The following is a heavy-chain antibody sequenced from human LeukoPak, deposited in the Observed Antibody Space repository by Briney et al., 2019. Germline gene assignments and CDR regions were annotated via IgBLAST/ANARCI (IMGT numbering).Heavy chain of an antibody. CDR2: IKFDGTLA. Sequence: PGGSLRLSCTASGFTFSTYWIHWVRQAPGKGLVWVSQIKFDGTLASYAGSVKGRFTISRDNANNTLYLQMNSLGTEDTAVYYCVTGHYDSRMYFDLWGRGTLVTVSS. CDR3: VTGHYDSRMYFDL. V-gene: IGHV3-74*01. D-gene: IGHD3-16*01. J-gene: IGHJ2*01. CDR1: GFTFSTYW.